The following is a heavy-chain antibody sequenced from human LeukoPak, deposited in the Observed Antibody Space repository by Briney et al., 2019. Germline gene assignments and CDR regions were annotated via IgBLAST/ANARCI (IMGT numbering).Heavy chain of an antibody. CDR3: ARGIVLMVYAIPSDAFDI. D-gene: IGHD2-8*01. V-gene: IGHV1-2*02. Sequence: ASVKGSCKASGYTFTGYYMHWVRQAPGQGLEWMGWINPNSGGTNHAQKFQGRATMTRDTSISTAYMELSRLRSDDTAVYYCARGIVLMVYAIPSDAFDIWGQGTMVTVSS. CDR1: GYTFTGYY. J-gene: IGHJ3*02. CDR2: INPNSGGT.